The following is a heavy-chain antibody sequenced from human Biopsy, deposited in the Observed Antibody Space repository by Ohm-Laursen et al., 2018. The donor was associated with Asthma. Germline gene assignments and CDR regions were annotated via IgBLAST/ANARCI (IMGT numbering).Heavy chain of an antibody. CDR1: GFTFSDYY. D-gene: IGHD1-7*01. J-gene: IGHJ4*02. CDR3: ARVMELELLDY. V-gene: IGHV3-11*01. Sequence: SLRLSCAASGFTFSDYYMSWIRQAPGKGLEWVSYISSSGATIYYADSVRGRFTISRDNAKNSLYLQMNSPRAEDTAVYYCARVMELELLDYWGQGTLVTVSS. CDR2: ISSSGATI.